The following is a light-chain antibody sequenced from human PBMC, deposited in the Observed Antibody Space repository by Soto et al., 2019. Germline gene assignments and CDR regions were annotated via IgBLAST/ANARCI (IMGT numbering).Light chain of an antibody. V-gene: IGLV1-51*01. CDR1: SSNIGGNS. CDR2: DDN. Sequence: QSVLTQPPSVSAAPGQKVTISCSGSSSNIGGNSVSWYQQLPGTAPXXXIYDDNKRPSGIPDRFSGSKSGTSATLGITGFQTGDEADYYCGSWDSSLSAYVFGTGTKVTVL. J-gene: IGLJ1*01. CDR3: GSWDSSLSAYV.